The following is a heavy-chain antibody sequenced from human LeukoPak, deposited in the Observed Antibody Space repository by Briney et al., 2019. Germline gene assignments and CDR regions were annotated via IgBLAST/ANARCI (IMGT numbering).Heavy chain of an antibody. Sequence: PGGSLRLSCAASGFTFSSYSMNWVRQAPGKGLEWVSAISGSGGSTYYADSVKGRFTISRDNSKNTLYLQMNSLRAEDAAVYYCASNKRTYYDFWSGYYNDYWGQGTLVTVSS. CDR1: GFTFSSYS. CDR3: ASNKRTYYDFWSGYYNDY. V-gene: IGHV3-23*01. CDR2: ISGSGGST. D-gene: IGHD3-3*01. J-gene: IGHJ4*02.